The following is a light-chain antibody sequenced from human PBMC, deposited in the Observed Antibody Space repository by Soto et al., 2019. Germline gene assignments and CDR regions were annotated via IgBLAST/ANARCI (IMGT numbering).Light chain of an antibody. CDR1: QRVSSYY. J-gene: IGKJ1*01. CDR2: AAS. CDR3: QQCGSSPWT. V-gene: IGKV3-20*01. Sequence: EIVLTPSPGPLSLSPGARATLSCRASQRVSSYYLAWYQQKPGQAPRLLIYAASSRATGIPDRFSGGGSGTDFTLTISRLEPEDFAVYYCQQCGSSPWTFGQGTKVDIK.